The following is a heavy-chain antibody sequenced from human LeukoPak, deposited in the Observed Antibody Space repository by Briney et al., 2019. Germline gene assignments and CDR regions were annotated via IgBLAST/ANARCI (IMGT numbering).Heavy chain of an antibody. Sequence: GESLKISCKGSGYSFTSYWIGWVRQMPGKGLEWMGIXXXXXXXTRYSPSFQGQVTISADKSISTAYLQWSSLKASDTAMYYCARLLKSDYIWGSYRAGNYFDYWGQGTLVTVSS. CDR3: ARLLKSDYIWGSYRAGNYFDY. CDR1: GYSFTSYW. D-gene: IGHD3-16*02. CDR2: XXXXXXXT. J-gene: IGHJ4*02. V-gene: IGHV5-51*01.